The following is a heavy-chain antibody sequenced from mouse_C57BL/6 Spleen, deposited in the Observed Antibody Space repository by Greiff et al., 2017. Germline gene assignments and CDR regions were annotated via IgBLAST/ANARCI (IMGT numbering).Heavy chain of an antibody. CDR1: GYTFTEYT. D-gene: IGHD2-10*01. CDR3: ARHEDDTYYGNYDWYFDV. J-gene: IGHJ1*03. V-gene: IGHV1-62-2*01. CDR2: FYPGSGSI. Sequence: QVQLKESGAELVKPGASVKLSCKASGYTFTEYTIHWVKQRSGQGLEWIGWFYPGSGSIKYNEKFKDKATLTADKSSSTVYMELSRLTSEDSAVYFCARHEDDTYYGNYDWYFDVWGTGTTVTVSS.